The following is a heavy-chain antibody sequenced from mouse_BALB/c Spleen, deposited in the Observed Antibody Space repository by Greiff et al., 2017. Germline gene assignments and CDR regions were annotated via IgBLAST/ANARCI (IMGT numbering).Heavy chain of an antibody. D-gene: IGHD2-2*01. CDR2: ISSGGSYT. CDR3: ARDGSLAMDY. J-gene: IGHJ4*01. CDR1: GFTFSSYA. Sequence: EVQVVESGGGLVKPGGSLKLSCAASGFTFSSYAMSWVRQSPEKRLEWVAEISSGGSYTYYPDTVTGRFTISRDNAKNTLYLEMSSLRSEDTAMYYCARDGSLAMDYWGQGTSVTVSS. V-gene: IGHV5-9-4*01.